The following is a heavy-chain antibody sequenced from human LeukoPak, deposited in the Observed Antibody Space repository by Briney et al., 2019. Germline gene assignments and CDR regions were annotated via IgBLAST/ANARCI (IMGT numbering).Heavy chain of an antibody. CDR1: GGSISRYY. CDR3: ARGRRPAGFSARYYFDS. V-gene: IGHV4-59*01. Sequence: SETLSLTCTVSGGSISRYYWSWIRQPPGKELEWIGNIYYSGSTDYNPSLKSRVTISLDMSKNQFSLKMTSVTAADTAVYFCARGRRPAGFSARYYFDSWGQGTLVPVSS. J-gene: IGHJ4*02. D-gene: IGHD3-10*01. CDR2: IYYSGST.